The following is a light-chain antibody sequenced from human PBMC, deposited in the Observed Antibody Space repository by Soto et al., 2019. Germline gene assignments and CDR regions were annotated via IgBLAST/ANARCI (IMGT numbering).Light chain of an antibody. CDR2: GAS. J-gene: IGKJ4*02. Sequence: EIVLTQSPGTLSLSPGERATLSCRASQSVSSSLAWCQQKPGQAPRLLIYGASNRATGIPDRFSGSGSGTDFTLTISRLEPEDFAVYYCQQYGSSGTFGRGTKVDIK. V-gene: IGKV3-20*01. CDR1: QSVSSS. CDR3: QQYGSSGT.